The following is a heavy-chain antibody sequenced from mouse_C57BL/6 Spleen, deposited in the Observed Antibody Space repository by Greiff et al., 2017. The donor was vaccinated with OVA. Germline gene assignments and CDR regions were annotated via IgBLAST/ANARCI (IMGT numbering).Heavy chain of an antibody. D-gene: IGHD1-1*01. Sequence: QVHVKQSGAELARPGASVKLSCKASGYTFTSYGISWVKQRTGQGLEWIGEIYPRSGNTYYNEKFKGKATLTADKSSSTAYMELRSLTSEDSAVYFCARRDSSYGYFDVWGTGTTVTVSS. CDR2: IYPRSGNT. CDR3: ARRDSSYGYFDV. V-gene: IGHV1-81*01. CDR1: GYTFTSYG. J-gene: IGHJ1*03.